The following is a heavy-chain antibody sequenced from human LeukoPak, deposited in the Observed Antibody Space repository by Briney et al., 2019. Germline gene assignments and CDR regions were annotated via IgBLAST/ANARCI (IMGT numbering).Heavy chain of an antibody. J-gene: IGHJ4*02. V-gene: IGHV1-2*02. D-gene: IGHD3-10*01. CDR3: ARNLYYGSGSCSY. Sequence: GASVKVSCKASGYTFTGYYMHWVRQAPRQGLEWMGWINPNSGGTNYAQKFQGRVTMTRDTSISTAYMELSSLRSDDTAVYYCARNLYYGSGSCSYWGQGTLVTVSS. CDR1: GYTFTGYY. CDR2: INPNSGGT.